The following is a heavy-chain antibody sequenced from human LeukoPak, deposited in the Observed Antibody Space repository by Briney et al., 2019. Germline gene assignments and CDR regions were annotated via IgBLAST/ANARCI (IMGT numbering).Heavy chain of an antibody. D-gene: IGHD3-10*01. CDR1: GGSISSYY. Sequence: SETLSLTCTVSGGSISSYYWSWIRQPAGKGLEWIGRIYTSGSTNYKPSLKSRVTMSVDTSKNQFSLKLSSVTAADTAVYYCARSPRRGYYGSPPGAFDIWGQGTMVTVSS. V-gene: IGHV4-4*07. CDR2: IYTSGST. J-gene: IGHJ3*02. CDR3: ARSPRRGYYGSPPGAFDI.